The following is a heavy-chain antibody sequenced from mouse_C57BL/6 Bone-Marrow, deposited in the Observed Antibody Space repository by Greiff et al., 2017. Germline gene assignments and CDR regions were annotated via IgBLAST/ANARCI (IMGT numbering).Heavy chain of an antibody. CDR2: IYPGDGDT. D-gene: IGHD4-1*01. CDR3: ARGNWHYAMDY. J-gene: IGHJ4*01. CDR1: GYAFSSYW. Sequence: QVQLQQSGAELVKPGASVKISCKASGYAFSSYWMNWVKQRPGKGLEWIGQIYPGDGDTNYNGKFKGKATLTADKSSSTAYMQLSSLTSEDSAVYFCARGNWHYAMDYWGQGTSVTVSS. V-gene: IGHV1-80*01.